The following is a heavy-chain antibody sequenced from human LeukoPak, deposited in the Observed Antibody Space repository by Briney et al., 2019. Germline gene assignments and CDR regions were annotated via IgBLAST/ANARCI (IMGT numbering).Heavy chain of an antibody. CDR1: GGSISSYY. J-gene: IGHJ4*02. CDR3: ARDGLSADSSGYYSPIFDY. V-gene: IGHV4-59*01. D-gene: IGHD3-22*01. Sequence: SETLSLTCTVSGGSISSYYWSWIRQPPGKGLEWIGYIYYSGSTNYNPSLKSRVTISVDTSKNQFSLKLSSVTAADTAVYYCARDGLSADSSGYYSPIFDYWGQGTLVTVSS. CDR2: IYYSGST.